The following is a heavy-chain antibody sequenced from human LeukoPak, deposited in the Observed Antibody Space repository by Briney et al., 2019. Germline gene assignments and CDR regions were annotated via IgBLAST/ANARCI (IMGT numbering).Heavy chain of an antibody. CDR2: ISNSGGSI. CDR1: GFTFSSYE. D-gene: IGHD2-2*01. J-gene: IGHJ6*02. Sequence: GGSLRLSCAASGFTFSSYEMNWVRQAPGEGLEWVSHISNSGGSIYYADSVKGRFTISRDNAKNSLYLQMNSLRAEDTAVYYCARDRLDCSSTSCYRGYYYYYGMDVWGQGTTVTVSS. V-gene: IGHV3-48*03. CDR3: ARDRLDCSSTSCYRGYYYYYGMDV.